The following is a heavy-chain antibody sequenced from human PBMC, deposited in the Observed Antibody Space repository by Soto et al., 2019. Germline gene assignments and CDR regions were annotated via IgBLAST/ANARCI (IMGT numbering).Heavy chain of an antibody. CDR2: MNEDGGTT. J-gene: IGHJ6*02. CDR3: ASDLSGRADV. D-gene: IGHD3-10*01. V-gene: IGHV3-74*01. Sequence: PGWSLRLSCASSVFTFSSYWMQWVRQAPGKGLVWVSRMNEDGGTTDYADSVKGRFTISRDNAKNTLYLQMNSLRVEDTAVYYCASDLSGRADVWGQGTTVTVSS. CDR1: VFTFSSYW.